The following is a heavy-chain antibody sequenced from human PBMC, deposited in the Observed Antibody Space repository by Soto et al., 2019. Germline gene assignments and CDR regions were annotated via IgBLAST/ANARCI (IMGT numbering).Heavy chain of an antibody. J-gene: IGHJ4*02. CDR3: AGFSVGGPFDY. D-gene: IGHD6-19*01. V-gene: IGHV3-7*01. Sequence: ESGGGLVQPGGSLRLSCAASGFTFSSYWMSWVRQAPGKGLEWVANIKQDGSEKYYVDSVKGRFTISRDNVKYSLYLQMDSLRAEERAVDYCAGFSVGGPFDYWGQGTLVTVS. CDR2: IKQDGSEK. CDR1: GFTFSSYW.